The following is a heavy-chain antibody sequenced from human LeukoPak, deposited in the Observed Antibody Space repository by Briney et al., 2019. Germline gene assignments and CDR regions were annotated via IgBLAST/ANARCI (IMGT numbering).Heavy chain of an antibody. CDR3: ARRRAAGTIDY. J-gene: IGHJ4*02. D-gene: IGHD6-13*01. CDR2: IKQDGSEK. V-gene: IGHV3-7*01. CDR1: GFTFSSYG. Sequence: GGSLRLSCAASGFTFSSYGMHWVRQAPGKGLEWVANIKQDGSEKYYVDSVKGRFTISRDNAKNSLYLQMNSLRAEDTAVYYCARRRAAGTIDYRGQGTLLTVSS.